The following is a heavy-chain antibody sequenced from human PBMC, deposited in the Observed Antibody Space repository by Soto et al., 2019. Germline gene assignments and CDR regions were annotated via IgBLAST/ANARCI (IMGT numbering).Heavy chain of an antibody. V-gene: IGHV3-7*03. Sequence: HPGGSLRLSCAVSGFTFSSYWMSWVRQAPGKGLEWVANMNQDGSEKYYVDSVKGRFTISRDNAKNSLYLQMNSLRAEDTAVYYCARDRAIAVAGWAFDYWGQGTLVTVSS. CDR2: MNQDGSEK. CDR1: GFTFSSYW. J-gene: IGHJ4*02. D-gene: IGHD6-19*01. CDR3: ARDRAIAVAGWAFDY.